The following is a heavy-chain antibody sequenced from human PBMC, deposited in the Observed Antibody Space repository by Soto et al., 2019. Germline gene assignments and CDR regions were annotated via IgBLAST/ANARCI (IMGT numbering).Heavy chain of an antibody. J-gene: IGHJ6*02. CDR1: GGSVSSCSYY. CDR2: IYYSGST. V-gene: IGHV4-61*01. Sequence: SETLSLTCTVSGGSVSSCSYYWSWVRRPPGKGLEWIGYIYYSGSTNYNPSLKSRVTISVDTSKNQFSLKLSSVTAADTAVYYCARDPWNYYYGMDVWGQGTTVTVSS. CDR3: ARDPWNYYYGMDV.